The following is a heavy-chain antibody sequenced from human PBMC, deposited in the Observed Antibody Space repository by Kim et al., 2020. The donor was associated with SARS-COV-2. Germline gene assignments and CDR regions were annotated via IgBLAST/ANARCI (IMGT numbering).Heavy chain of an antibody. J-gene: IGHJ4*02. V-gene: IGHV3-21*01. CDR1: TLSFSSYN. Sequence: GGSLRLSCAASTLSFSSYNMNWVRQAPGKGLEWVSFISSSSDYKYYVDSVKGRFTISRDNAKSSLYLQMTSLRGEDTATYFCATTGPTAQAAGFDHWGEGTLVNVSS. CDR3: ATTGPTAQAAGFDH. CDR2: ISSSSDYK. D-gene: IGHD6-13*01.